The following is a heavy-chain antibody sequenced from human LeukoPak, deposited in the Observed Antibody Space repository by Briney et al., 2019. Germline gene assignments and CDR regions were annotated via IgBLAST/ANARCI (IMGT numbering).Heavy chain of an antibody. CDR1: GGSISSGSYY. CDR2: IYTSGST. Sequence: SETLSLTCTVSGGSISSGSYYWSWIRQPAGKGLEWIGRIYTSGSTNYNPSLKSRVTISVDTSKNQFSLKLSSVTAADTAVYYCAREAVYDAFDIWGQGTMVTVSS. CDR3: AREAVYDAFDI. D-gene: IGHD5/OR15-5a*01. J-gene: IGHJ3*02. V-gene: IGHV4-61*02.